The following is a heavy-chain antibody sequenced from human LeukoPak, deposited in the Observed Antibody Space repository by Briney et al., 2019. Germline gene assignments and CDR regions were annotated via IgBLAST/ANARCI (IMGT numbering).Heavy chain of an antibody. V-gene: IGHV3-48*03. CDR2: ISSSGSTI. J-gene: IGHJ5*02. D-gene: IGHD2-15*01. CDR1: GFTFSSYE. Sequence: GGSLRLSCAASGFTFSSYEMNWLRQAPGKGLEWISYISSSGSTIHYADSVKGRFTISRDNAENSLYLHMSSLRAEDTALYYCARDRIMVVGPYNWFDPWGQGTLVTVSS. CDR3: ARDRIMVVGPYNWFDP.